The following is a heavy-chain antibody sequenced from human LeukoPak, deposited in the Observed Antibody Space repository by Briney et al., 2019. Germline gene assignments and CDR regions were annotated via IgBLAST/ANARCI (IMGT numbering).Heavy chain of an antibody. V-gene: IGHV3-23*01. CDR2: ISGSVGST. J-gene: IGHJ6*02. CDR1: GFTFSSYA. D-gene: IGHD6-13*01. Sequence: PGGSLRLSCAASGFTFSSYAMSWVRQAPGKGLDWVSAISGSVGSTYYADSVKGRFTISRDNSKNTLYLQMNSLRAEDTAVYYCANAGLGDSSSWYSYYYYYGMDVWGQGTTVTVSS. CDR3: ANAGLGDSSSWYSYYYYYGMDV.